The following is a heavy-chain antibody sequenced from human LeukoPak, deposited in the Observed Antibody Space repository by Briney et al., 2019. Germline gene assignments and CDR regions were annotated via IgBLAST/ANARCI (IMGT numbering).Heavy chain of an antibody. Sequence: SETLSPTCAVSGGSISSGGYSWSWIRQPPGKGLEWIGCIYHSGSTYYNPSLKSRVTISVDRSKNQFSLKLSSVTAADTAVYYCARASITMVRGDGAFDIWGQGTMVTVSS. CDR3: ARASITMVRGDGAFDI. J-gene: IGHJ3*02. V-gene: IGHV4-30-2*01. D-gene: IGHD3-10*01. CDR1: GGSISSGGYS. CDR2: IYHSGST.